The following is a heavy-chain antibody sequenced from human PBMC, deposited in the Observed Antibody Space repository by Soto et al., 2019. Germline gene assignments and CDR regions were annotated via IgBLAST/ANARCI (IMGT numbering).Heavy chain of an antibody. CDR2: IKSKTDGGTT. CDR1: GFTFSIAW. J-gene: IGHJ4*02. CDR3: MSYDFWSGSHGQHEF. Sequence: GGSLTLSCAASGFTFSIAWITWFFQAPGKGLEWVGRIKSKTDGGTTDYAAPVKGRFTISRDDSKNTLYLQMNNLEAEDTAVYYCMSYDFWSGSHGQHEFWGQGALVT. D-gene: IGHD3-3*01. V-gene: IGHV3-15*01.